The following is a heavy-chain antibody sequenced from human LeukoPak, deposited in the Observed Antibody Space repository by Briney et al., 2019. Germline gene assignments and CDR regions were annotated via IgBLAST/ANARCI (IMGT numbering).Heavy chain of an antibody. Sequence: PGGSLRLSCAASGFTFSDSAMHWVRQASGKGLEWVGRIRSKANSYATAYAASVKGGFTISRDDSKNTAYLQMNSLKTEDAAVYYCTRQGMDCSSTSCHYYYYYMDIVGQRDHGHRLL. J-gene: IGHJ6*03. CDR1: GFTFSDSA. D-gene: IGHD2-2*01. CDR2: IRSKANSYAT. V-gene: IGHV3-73*01. CDR3: TRQGMDCSSTSCHYYYYYMDI.